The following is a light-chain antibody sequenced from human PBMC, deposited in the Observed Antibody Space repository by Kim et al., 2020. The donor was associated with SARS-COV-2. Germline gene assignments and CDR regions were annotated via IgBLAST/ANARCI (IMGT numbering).Light chain of an antibody. Sequence: DIQMTQSPSSLSASVGDRVTITCRASQDIGNDLGWYQQNPGRAPKRLIYGASNLQSGVPSRFSGSGSETEFTLTINSLQPDDFATYYCLQHRTYPFTFGQGTRLEIK. CDR2: GAS. V-gene: IGKV1-17*01. CDR3: LQHRTYPFT. CDR1: QDIGND. J-gene: IGKJ5*01.